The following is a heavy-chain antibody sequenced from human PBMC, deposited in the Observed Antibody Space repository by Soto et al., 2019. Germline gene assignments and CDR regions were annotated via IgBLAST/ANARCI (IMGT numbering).Heavy chain of an antibody. CDR2: VSDYGRNA. V-gene: IGHV3-30*04. J-gene: IGHJ4*02. CDR3: EVARPGDNGYPFVDY. Sequence: GSLRASCAAYGFSFSTSSMHWVRLTAGKGLEWVALVSDYGRNADYADSVQGRFTISRDNSKNTLFLQMDSLRPEDTAIYYCEVARPGDNGYPFVDYWGQGPLVTVYS. D-gene: IGHD3-22*01. CDR1: GFSFSTSS.